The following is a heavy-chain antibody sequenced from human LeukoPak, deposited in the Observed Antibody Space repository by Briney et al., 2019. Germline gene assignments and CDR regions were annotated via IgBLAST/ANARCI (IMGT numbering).Heavy chain of an antibody. CDR3: VRDSIDFPFDL. J-gene: IGHJ2*01. CDR1: GGSISSYY. CDR2: IYYSGST. Sequence: PSETLSLTCTVSGGSISSYYWSWIRQPPGKGLEWIGYIYYSGSTNYNPSLKSRVTISVDTSKNQFSLKLSSVTAADTAVYYCVRDSIDFPFDLWGRGTLVTVSS. V-gene: IGHV4-59*01. D-gene: IGHD3-9*01.